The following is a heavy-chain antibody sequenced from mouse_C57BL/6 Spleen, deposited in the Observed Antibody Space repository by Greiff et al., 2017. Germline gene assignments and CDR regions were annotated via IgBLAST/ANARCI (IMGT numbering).Heavy chain of an antibody. CDR3: ARGDSSGYVGDYYAMDY. J-gene: IGHJ4*01. V-gene: IGHV1-76*01. CDR2: IYPGSGNT. Sequence: QVPLQQSGAELVRPGASVKLSCKASGYTFTGYYINWVKQRPGQGLEWIARIYPGSGNTYYNEKIKGNATLTAEKSSSTAYMQLSSPTSEDFAVYFCARGDSSGYVGDYYAMDYWGQGTSVTVSS. D-gene: IGHD3-2*02. CDR1: GYTFTGYY.